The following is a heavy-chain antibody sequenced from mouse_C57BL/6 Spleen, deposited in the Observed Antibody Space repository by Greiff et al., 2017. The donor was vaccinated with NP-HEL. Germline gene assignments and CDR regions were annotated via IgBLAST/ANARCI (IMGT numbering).Heavy chain of an antibody. J-gene: IGHJ4*01. D-gene: IGHD3-1*01. CDR2: IYPGGGYT. V-gene: IGHV1-63*01. CDR1: GYTFTNYW. CDR3: ARFGTGDAMDY. Sequence: VKLVESGAELVRPGTSVKMSCKASGYTFTNYWIGWAKQRPGHGLEWIGDIYPGGGYTNYNEKFKGKATLTADKSSSTAYMQFSSLTSEDSAIYYCARFGTGDAMDYWGQGTSVTVSS.